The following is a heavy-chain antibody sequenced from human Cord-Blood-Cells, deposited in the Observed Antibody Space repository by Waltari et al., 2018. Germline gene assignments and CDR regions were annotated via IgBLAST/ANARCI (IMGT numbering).Heavy chain of an antibody. CDR2: TYYRSKWCN. Sequence: QVTLQQSGPGLVKRSQSLPLTCAISGDSVSINSTACNWISKSPSRGLEWLGRTYYRSKWCNDYAVSVKSRITINPDTSKNQFSLQLNSVTPEDTAVYYCARVIVKWDAFDIWGQGTLVTVSS. J-gene: IGHJ3*02. CDR1: GDSVSINSTA. CDR3: ARVIVKWDAFDI. V-gene: IGHV6-1*01. D-gene: IGHD1-26*01.